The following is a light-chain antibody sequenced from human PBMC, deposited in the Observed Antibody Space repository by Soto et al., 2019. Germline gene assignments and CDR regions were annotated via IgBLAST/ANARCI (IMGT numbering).Light chain of an antibody. V-gene: IGKV3-20*01. CDR2: GAS. J-gene: IGKJ3*01. CDR1: QSVSSSY. CDR3: QQCGGSPGVA. Sequence: EIVLTQSPGTLSLSPGERATLSCRASQSVSSSYLAWYQQKPGQAPRLLIYGASIRATGIPDRFSGSGSGTDFTLTISRLEPEDFAVYYCQQCGGSPGVAFGPGTKVDIK.